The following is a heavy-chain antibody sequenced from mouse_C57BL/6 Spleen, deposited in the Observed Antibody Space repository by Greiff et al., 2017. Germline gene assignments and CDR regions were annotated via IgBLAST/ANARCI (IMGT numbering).Heavy chain of an antibody. D-gene: IGHD2-5*01. CDR3: ARESYYSKPAWFAY. Sequence: QVQLQQPGAELVKPGASVKMSCKASGYTFTSYWITWVKQRPGQGLEWIGDIYPGSGSTNYNEKFKSKATLTVDTSSSTAYMQLSSLTSEDSAVYYCARESYYSKPAWFAYWGQGTLVTVSA. CDR2: IYPGSGST. J-gene: IGHJ3*01. CDR1: GYTFTSYW. V-gene: IGHV1-55*01.